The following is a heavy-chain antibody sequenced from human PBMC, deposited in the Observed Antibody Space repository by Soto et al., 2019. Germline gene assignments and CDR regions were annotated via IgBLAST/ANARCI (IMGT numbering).Heavy chain of an antibody. Sequence: QVQLVQSGAEVKTPGSSVTVSCKASGDTSTPYAISWVRQAPGQGLEWLGGIIPIAGTPTYAQKFQGRVTSSEDRSTSTTSMALTRLTSEDTAGYYCARGYCVSSSCHSLDSWGQGTPVTVSS. J-gene: IGHJ4*02. D-gene: IGHD2-15*01. CDR1: GDTSTPYA. CDR3: ARGYCVSSSCHSLDS. CDR2: IIPIAGTP. V-gene: IGHV1-69*14.